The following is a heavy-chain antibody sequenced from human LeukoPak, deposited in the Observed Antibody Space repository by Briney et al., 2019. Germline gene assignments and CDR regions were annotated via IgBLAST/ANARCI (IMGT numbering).Heavy chain of an antibody. CDR2: IYTSGNT. V-gene: IGHV4-4*07. D-gene: IGHD3-22*01. J-gene: IGHJ4*02. Sequence: SETLSLTCTVSGGSISSYYWSWFRQPAGKGLEWIGRIYTSGNTNYNPSLKSRVTISVDKSKNQFSLKLSSVTAADTAVYYCARDYYDSSRQSFDYWGQGTLVTVSS. CDR1: GGSISSYY. CDR3: ARDYYDSSRQSFDY.